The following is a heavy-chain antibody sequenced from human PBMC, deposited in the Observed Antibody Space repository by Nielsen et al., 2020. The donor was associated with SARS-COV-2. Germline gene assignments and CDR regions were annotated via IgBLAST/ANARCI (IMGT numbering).Heavy chain of an antibody. Sequence: SQTLSLTCAVYGGSFSGYYWSWIHQPPGKGLEWIGEINHSGSTNYNPSLKSRVTISVDTSKNQFSLNLRSVTAADTAVYYCARGRGTGRTTDYYFDYWGQGTLVTVSS. CDR2: INHSGST. V-gene: IGHV4-34*01. D-gene: IGHD1-1*01. CDR1: GGSFSGYY. J-gene: IGHJ4*02. CDR3: ARGRGTGRTTDYYFDY.